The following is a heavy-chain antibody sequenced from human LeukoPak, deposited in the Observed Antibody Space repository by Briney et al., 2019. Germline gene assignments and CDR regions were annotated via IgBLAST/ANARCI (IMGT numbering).Heavy chain of an antibody. D-gene: IGHD5-12*01. J-gene: IGHJ5*02. CDR1: GGSISSYY. CDR2: IYYSGST. V-gene: IGHV4-59*01. Sequence: TSETLSLTCTVSGGSISSYYWSWIRQPPGKGLEWIGYIYYSGSTNYNPSLKSRVTISVDTSKNQFSLKLSSVTAADTAVYYCARISGYKVWFDPWGQGTLVTVSS. CDR3: ARISGYKVWFDP.